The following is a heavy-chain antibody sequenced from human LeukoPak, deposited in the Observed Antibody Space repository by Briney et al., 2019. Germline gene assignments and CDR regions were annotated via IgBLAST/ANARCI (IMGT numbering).Heavy chain of an antibody. CDR2: ISSGGST. V-gene: IGHV4-59*01. D-gene: IGHD3-3*01. CDR1: GASITRYF. CDR3: ARGDDSKSTLFDY. Sequence: SETLSLTCTVSGASITRYFWNWIRQPPGKELEWIGYISSGGSTNYNPSLKSRVTISIDTSKNQFSLKLTSATAADTAVYYCARGDDSKSTLFDYWGQGTLVTVSS. J-gene: IGHJ4*02.